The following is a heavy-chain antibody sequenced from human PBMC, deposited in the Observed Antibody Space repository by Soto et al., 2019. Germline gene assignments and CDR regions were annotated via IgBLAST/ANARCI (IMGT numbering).Heavy chain of an antibody. CDR3: ARETWDRIDDFWSGYNAY. CDR2: IKQDGSKK. J-gene: IGHJ4*02. D-gene: IGHD3-3*01. Sequence: EVQLVESGGDLVQPGGSLRLSCAASGFTFNNYWMSWVRQAPGKGLEWVANIKQDGSKKYYVDSVKGRFTISRDNAENSLYQQMNSLRAEDRAVYYCARETWDRIDDFWSGYNAYWGQGILATVSS. CDR1: GFTFNNYW. V-gene: IGHV3-7*01.